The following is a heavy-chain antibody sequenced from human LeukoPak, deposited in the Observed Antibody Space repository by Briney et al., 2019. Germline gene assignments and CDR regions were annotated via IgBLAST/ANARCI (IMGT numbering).Heavy chain of an antibody. V-gene: IGHV3-23*01. CDR1: RFTFSSYT. Sequence: GGSLRLSCAASRFTFSSYTMSWVRQAPGKGLEWVSAISGSGDTTYYAGSVKGRFTISRDNSKNTLYLQMNSLRAEDTAVYYCAKEPLYYYWGQGTLVTVSS. J-gene: IGHJ4*02. CDR2: ISGSGDTT. D-gene: IGHD2-21*01. CDR3: AKEPLYYY.